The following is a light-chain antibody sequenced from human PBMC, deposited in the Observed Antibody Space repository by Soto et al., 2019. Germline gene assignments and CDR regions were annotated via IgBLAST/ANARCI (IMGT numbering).Light chain of an antibody. J-gene: IGKJ3*01. V-gene: IGKV1-5*01. CDR2: DAS. CDR3: QQYNSYSVT. CDR1: QSISSW. Sequence: DIQMTQSPSTLSASVGDRVTITCRASQSISSWLAWYQPKPGKAPKLLIYDASSLESGVPSRFSGSGSGTEFTLTISSLQPDDFATYYCQQYNSYSVTFGPGTKVDIK.